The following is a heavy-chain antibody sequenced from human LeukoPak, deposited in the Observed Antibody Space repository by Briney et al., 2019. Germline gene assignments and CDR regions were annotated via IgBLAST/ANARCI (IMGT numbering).Heavy chain of an antibody. V-gene: IGHV3-53*01. CDR1: GFTVSSNY. CDR3: ARGFGDSRVHYYYGMDV. Sequence: PGGSLRLSCAASGFTVSSNYMSWVRQAPGKGLEWVSVIYSTGTTYYADSVKGRFTISRDNAKNTLYLQMNSLRAEDTAVYFCARGFGDSRVHYYYGMDVWGQGTTVTVSS. D-gene: IGHD4-17*01. J-gene: IGHJ6*02. CDR2: IYSTGTT.